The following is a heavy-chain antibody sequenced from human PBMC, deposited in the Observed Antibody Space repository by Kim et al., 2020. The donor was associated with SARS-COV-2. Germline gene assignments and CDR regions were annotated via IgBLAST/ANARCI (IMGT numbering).Heavy chain of an antibody. D-gene: IGHD6-19*01. V-gene: IGHV3-30*18. CDR1: GFTFNSYG. CDR3: AKGDHWLGPCHS. CDR2: IIHDGSQK. J-gene: IGHJ4*02. Sequence: LSLTCAVSGFTFNSYGMHWVRQAPGKGLEWVAVIIHDGSQKFYTDSVKGRFTISRDNSKNTLSLQINSLRAEDTAMYYCAKGDHWLGPCHSWGQGTLVTVSS.